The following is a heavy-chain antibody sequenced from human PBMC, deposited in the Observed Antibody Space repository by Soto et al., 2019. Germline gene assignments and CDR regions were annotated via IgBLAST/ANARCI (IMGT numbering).Heavy chain of an antibody. CDR1: GFTFINYA. D-gene: IGHD6-19*01. CDR2: ISGNGVST. CDR3: ARDDYQQWLVLDAFDI. V-gene: IGHV3-23*01. Sequence: GGSLRLSCAASGFTFINYALTWGRRAPGKGLEWVSAISGNGVSTYYADSVKGRFTISRDTSKNTLYLQVRSLRSDDTAVYYCARDDYQQWLVLDAFDIWGQGTMVTVSS. J-gene: IGHJ3*02.